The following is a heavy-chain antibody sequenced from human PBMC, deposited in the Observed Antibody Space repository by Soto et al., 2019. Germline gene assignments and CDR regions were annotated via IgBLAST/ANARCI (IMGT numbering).Heavy chain of an antibody. Sequence: QVHLVQSGAEVKKPGASVKVSCKASGYTFTSYGITWVRQAPGQGLERVGWISAHNGNTDYAQKLQGRVIVTRDTSASTAYMELRSLISDDTAVYYCARGRYGDYWGQGALVTVSS. V-gene: IGHV1-18*01. CDR2: ISAHNGNT. J-gene: IGHJ4*02. D-gene: IGHD1-1*01. CDR3: ARGRYGDY. CDR1: GYTFTSYG.